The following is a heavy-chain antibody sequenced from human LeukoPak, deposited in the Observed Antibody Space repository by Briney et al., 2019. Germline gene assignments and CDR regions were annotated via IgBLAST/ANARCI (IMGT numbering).Heavy chain of an antibody. CDR2: MNPNSGNT. D-gene: IGHD2-2*01. V-gene: IGHV1-8*03. J-gene: IGHJ6*03. CDR3: ARGGGCSSTSCYSNYYMDV. CDR1: GYTFTSYD. Sequence: ASVKVSCKASGYTFTSYDINWVRQATGQGLEWMGWMNPNSGNTGYAQKFQGRVTITRNTSISTAYMELSSLRSEDTAVYYCARGGGCSSTSCYSNYYMDVWGKGTTVTVSS.